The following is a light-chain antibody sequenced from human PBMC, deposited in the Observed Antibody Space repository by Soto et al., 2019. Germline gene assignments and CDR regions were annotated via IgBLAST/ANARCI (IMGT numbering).Light chain of an antibody. CDR2: DVS. Sequence: QSALTQPRSVSGSPGQSVTISCTGTGSDVGGYNYVSWYQQPPGKAPKLMIYDVSKRPSGVPDRFSGSKSDNTASLTISGLQAEDEADYYCCSYAGRYTYVFGTGTKLTVL. CDR3: CSYAGRYTYV. J-gene: IGLJ1*01. V-gene: IGLV2-11*01. CDR1: GSDVGGYNY.